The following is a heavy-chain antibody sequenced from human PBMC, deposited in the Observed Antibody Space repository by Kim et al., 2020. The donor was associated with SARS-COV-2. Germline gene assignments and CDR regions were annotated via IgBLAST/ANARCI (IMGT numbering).Heavy chain of an antibody. Sequence: ETSNVDSVKDRFTLTRDNAKNALSLQMNSLRAEDTARYYCARGGLGGAFDYWGQGTLVTVSS. J-gene: IGHJ4*02. V-gene: IGHV3-7*01. D-gene: IGHD1-26*01. CDR3: ARGGLGGAFDY. CDR2: ET.